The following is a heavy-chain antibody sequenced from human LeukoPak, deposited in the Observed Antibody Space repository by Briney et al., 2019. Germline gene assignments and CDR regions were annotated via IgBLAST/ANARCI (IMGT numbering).Heavy chain of an antibody. CDR1: GGTFSSYA. CDR2: IIPIFGTA. J-gene: IGHJ6*03. Sequence: SVKVSCKASGGTFSSYAISWVRQAPGQGLEWMGGIIPIFGTANYARKFQGRVTITADESTSTAYMELSSLRSEDTAVYYCASCGYSYGYYYYYYMDVWGKGTTVTVSS. V-gene: IGHV1-69*13. D-gene: IGHD5-18*01. CDR3: ASCGYSYGYYYYYYMDV.